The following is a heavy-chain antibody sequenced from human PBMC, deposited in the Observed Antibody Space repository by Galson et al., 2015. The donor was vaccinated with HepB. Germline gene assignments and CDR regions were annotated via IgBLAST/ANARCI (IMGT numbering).Heavy chain of an antibody. J-gene: IGHJ2*01. CDR3: ARGGVGDRYYFDL. D-gene: IGHD4-17*01. CDR2: IGTVSSPI. V-gene: IGHV3-48*04. Sequence: SLRLSCAASGFTFSNYGMNWVRQAPGKGLEWVSLIGTVSSPIYDADSVKGRFTISRDNAKNSLYLQMNSLRAEDTAVYYCARGGVGDRYYFDLWGRGTLVTVSS. CDR1: GFTFSNYG.